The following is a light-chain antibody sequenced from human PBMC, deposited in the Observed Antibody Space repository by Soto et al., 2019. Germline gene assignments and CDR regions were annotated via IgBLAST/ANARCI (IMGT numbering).Light chain of an antibody. CDR1: NIGSKN. V-gene: IGLV3-9*01. CDR3: QVWDSSTGVV. CDR2: RDS. J-gene: IGLJ2*01. Sequence: SYELTQPLSVSVALGQTARITCGGNNIGSKNVHWYQQKPGHAPVLVIYRDSNRPSGIPERFSGSNSGNTATLTISRAQAGDEADYYCQVWDSSTGVVFGGGTKLTV.